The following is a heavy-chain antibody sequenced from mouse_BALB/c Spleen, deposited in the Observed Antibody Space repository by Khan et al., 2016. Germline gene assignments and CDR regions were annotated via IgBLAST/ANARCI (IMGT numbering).Heavy chain of an antibody. J-gene: IGHJ4*01. CDR1: GFNIKDTY. D-gene: IGHD2-14*01. Sequence: VQLKESGAELVKPGASVKLSCTASGFNIKDTYMHWVKQRPEQGLEWIGRIDPANGNTKYDPKFQGKATITADTSSNTAYLQLSSLTSEDTAVYYYATYCRYDYAMGYWGQRTSVTVSS. CDR3: ATYCRYDYAMGY. V-gene: IGHV14-3*02. CDR2: IDPANGNT.